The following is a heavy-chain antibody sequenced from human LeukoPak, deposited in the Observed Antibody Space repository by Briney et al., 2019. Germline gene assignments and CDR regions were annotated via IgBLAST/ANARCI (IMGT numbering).Heavy chain of an antibody. Sequence: GGSLRLSCAASGFTFSSYAMHWVRQAPGEGLEYVSAISSNGGSTYYANSVKSRFTISRDNSKNTLYLQMGSLRAEDMAVYYCARDSLTLSPNGMDLWGQGTTVTVSS. CDR1: GFTFSSYA. D-gene: IGHD1-14*01. CDR3: ARDSLTLSPNGMDL. V-gene: IGHV3-64*01. J-gene: IGHJ6*02. CDR2: ISSNGGST.